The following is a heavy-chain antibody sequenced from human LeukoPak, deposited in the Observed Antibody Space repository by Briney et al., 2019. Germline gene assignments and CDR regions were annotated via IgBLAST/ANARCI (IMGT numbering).Heavy chain of an antibody. V-gene: IGHV1-2*04. Sequence: ASVKVSCKASGYTFTGYYMHWVRHAPAQGLGWMGCVNPNSGGTNYAQKFRGWVTMTRDTSIRTAYMELSRLRSYEMGVYSCARDRYDFWCGYLFGGWGQGTLVT. CDR3: ARDRYDFWCGYLFGG. CDR2: VNPNSGGT. J-gene: IGHJ4*02. D-gene: IGHD3-3*01. CDR1: GYTFTGYY.